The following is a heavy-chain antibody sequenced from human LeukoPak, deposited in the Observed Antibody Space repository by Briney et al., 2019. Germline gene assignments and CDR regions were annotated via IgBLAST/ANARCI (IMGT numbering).Heavy chain of an antibody. Sequence: PGRSLRLSCAASGFTFGSLAMHWIRQVPGKGRGYVSSTTGNGGSTYYTSSVKGRFTISRDNSRNTLYLQMGSLRAEDMAVYYCVRDYYSKYPLGNYMDVWGKGTTVTVSS. D-gene: IGHD4-11*01. CDR1: GFTFGSLA. CDR2: TTGNGGST. CDR3: VRDYYSKYPLGNYMDV. J-gene: IGHJ6*03. V-gene: IGHV3-64*01.